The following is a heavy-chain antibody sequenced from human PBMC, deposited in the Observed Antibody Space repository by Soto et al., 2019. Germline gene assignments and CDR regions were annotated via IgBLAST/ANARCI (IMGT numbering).Heavy chain of an antibody. CDR2: ISYDGSNK. D-gene: IGHD6-19*01. CDR3: ARTTAVAATPEFDY. V-gene: IGHV3-30*09. Sequence: QVQLVESGGGVVQPGRSLRLSCAASGFTFSSFSLHWVRQAPGKGLEWLALISYDGSNKYNADSVKGRFAISRDNSKNTLYLQVNSLRPEDTAVYYCARTTAVAATPEFDYWGQGTLVTVSS. CDR1: GFTFSSFS. J-gene: IGHJ4*02.